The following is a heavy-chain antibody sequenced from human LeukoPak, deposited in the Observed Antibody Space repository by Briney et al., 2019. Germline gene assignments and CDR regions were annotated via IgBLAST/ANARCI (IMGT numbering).Heavy chain of an antibody. J-gene: IGHJ4*02. CDR3: ARGSYGHRGPRGASSGWYYY. CDR1: GYTFTSYD. V-gene: IGHV1-8*01. Sequence: ASVKVSCKASGYTFTSYDIDWVRQATGQGLEWMGWMNPNSGNTGYAQKFQGRVTMTRNTSISTAYMELSSLRSEDTAVYYCARGSYGHRGPRGASSGWYYYWGQGTLVTVSS. D-gene: IGHD6-19*01. CDR2: MNPNSGNT.